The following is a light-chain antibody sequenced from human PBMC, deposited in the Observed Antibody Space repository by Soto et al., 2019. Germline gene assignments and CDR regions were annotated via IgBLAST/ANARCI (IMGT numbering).Light chain of an antibody. CDR3: QQYGSSSWT. Sequence: VLTQSPGTLSLAPGERATLSCRASQSVSSSYLAWYQQKPGQAPRLLIYGTSSRATAIPDRFSGSGSGTDFTLTISRLEPEDFAVYYCQQYGSSSWTFGQGTKVDIK. V-gene: IGKV3-20*01. CDR2: GTS. J-gene: IGKJ1*01. CDR1: QSVSSSY.